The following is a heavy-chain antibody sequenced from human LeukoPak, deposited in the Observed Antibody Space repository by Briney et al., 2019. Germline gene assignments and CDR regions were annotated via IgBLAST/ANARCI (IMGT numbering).Heavy chain of an antibody. J-gene: IGHJ4*02. D-gene: IGHD2-21*02. CDR2: IYYSGST. CDR3: ARHRSGVTYFDY. V-gene: IGHV4-39*01. CDR1: GVSMSSSPYY. Sequence: SETLSLTCTVSGVSMSSSPYYWGWIRQPPGKGLEWIGTIYYSGSTYYNPSLESRLTISVDTSKNQFSLKLSSVTAADMALYYCARHRSGVTYFDYWGQGTLVTVSS.